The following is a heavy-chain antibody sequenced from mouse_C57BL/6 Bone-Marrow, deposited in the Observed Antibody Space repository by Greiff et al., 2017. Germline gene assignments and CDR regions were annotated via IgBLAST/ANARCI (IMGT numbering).Heavy chain of an antibody. D-gene: IGHD1-1*01. CDR3: AKEVDYGSCYDCDFDV. Sequence: QVQLKQPGAELVMPGASVKLSCKASGYTFTSYWMHWVKQRPGQGLEWIGEIDPSDSYTNYNQKFKGKSTLTVDKSSSTAYMQLSSLTSEDSAVYYCAKEVDYGSCYDCDFDVWGTGTTVTVSS. V-gene: IGHV1-69*01. J-gene: IGHJ1*03. CDR1: GYTFTSYW. CDR2: IDPSDSYT.